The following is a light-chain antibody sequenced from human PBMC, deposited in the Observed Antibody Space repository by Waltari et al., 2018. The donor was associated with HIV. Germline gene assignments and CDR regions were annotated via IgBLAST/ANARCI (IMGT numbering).Light chain of an antibody. V-gene: IGLV2-14*03. CDR2: EVT. CDR1: TSDFGRYNS. J-gene: IGLJ3*02. CDR3: STHTTTDTLM. Sequence: QSALTQPASVSGSPGQSVTISCTATTSDFGRYNSVSGYQRHPGNVPKAIIYEVTSRPSRFPHRCSGSRSGNTASLTISGLQAEDEAVYYCSTHTTTDTLMFGGGTKLTVL.